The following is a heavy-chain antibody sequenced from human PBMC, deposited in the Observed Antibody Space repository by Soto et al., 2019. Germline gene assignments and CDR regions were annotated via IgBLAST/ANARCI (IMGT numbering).Heavy chain of an antibody. V-gene: IGHV4-31*03. CDR3: AREEVRVTTGHYYFDY. D-gene: IGHD4-17*01. Sequence: PSETLSLTCTVSGGSISSGGYYWSWIRQHPGKGLEWIGYIYYSGSTYYNPSLKSRVTISVDTSKNQFSLKLSSVTAADTAVYYCAREEVRVTTGHYYFDYWGQGTLVTVSS. CDR1: GGSISSGGYY. CDR2: IYYSGST. J-gene: IGHJ4*02.